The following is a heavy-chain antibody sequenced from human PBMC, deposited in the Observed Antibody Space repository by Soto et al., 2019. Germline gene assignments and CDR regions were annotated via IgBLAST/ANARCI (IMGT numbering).Heavy chain of an antibody. J-gene: IGHJ4*02. CDR2: ISYDGSNK. CDR3: AKDLATAMALFDY. Sequence: QVQLVESGGGVVQPGRSLRLSGAASGFTFSSYGMHWVRQAPGKGLEWVAVISYDGSNKYYADSVKGRFTISRDNSKNTLYLQMNSQRAEDTAVYYCAKDLATAMALFDYWGQGTLVTVSS. V-gene: IGHV3-30*18. D-gene: IGHD5-18*01. CDR1: GFTFSSYG.